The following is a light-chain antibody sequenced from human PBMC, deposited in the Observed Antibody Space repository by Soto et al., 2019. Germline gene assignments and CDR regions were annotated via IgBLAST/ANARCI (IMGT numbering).Light chain of an antibody. V-gene: IGKV4-1*01. Sequence: DIVITQSPASMAVSLGERATSNCKSSQSVLYSSNNKNYLAWYQQKPGQPPKLLIYWASTRESGVPDRFSGSGSGTDFTLTISSLQAEDVAVYYCQQYYCNQLTLDGGTKV. CDR3: QQYYCNQLT. CDR1: QSVLYSSNNKNY. CDR2: WAS. J-gene: IGKJ4*01.